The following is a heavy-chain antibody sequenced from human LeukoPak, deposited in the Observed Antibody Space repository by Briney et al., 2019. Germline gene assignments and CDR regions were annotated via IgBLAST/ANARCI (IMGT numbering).Heavy chain of an antibody. CDR1: GYTFTGYY. CDR3: ARVRDGYNDAYDI. V-gene: IGHV1-2*02. Sequence: ASVKVSCKASGYTFTGYYMHWVRQAPGQGLEWMGWINPNSGGTNYAQKFQGRVTITRNTSISTAYMELSSLRSEDTAVYYCARVRDGYNDAYDIWGQGTMVTVSS. D-gene: IGHD5-24*01. J-gene: IGHJ3*02. CDR2: INPNSGGT.